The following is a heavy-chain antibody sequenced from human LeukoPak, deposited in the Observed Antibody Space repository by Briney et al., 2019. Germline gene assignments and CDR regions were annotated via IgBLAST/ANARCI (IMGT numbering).Heavy chain of an antibody. Sequence: GASVKVSCKASGYTFTSYDINWVRQATGQGLEWMGWMNPNSGNTGYAQKFQGRVTMTRNTSISTAYMELSSLRSEDTAVYYCARTPNLRYSYGYGEGYWGQGTLVTVSS. CDR3: ARTPNLRYSYGYGEGY. CDR1: GYTFTSYD. D-gene: IGHD5-18*01. V-gene: IGHV1-8*01. J-gene: IGHJ4*02. CDR2: MNPNSGNT.